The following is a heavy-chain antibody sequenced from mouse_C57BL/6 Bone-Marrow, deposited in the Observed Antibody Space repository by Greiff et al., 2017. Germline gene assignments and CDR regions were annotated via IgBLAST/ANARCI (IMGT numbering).Heavy chain of an antibody. CDR1: GFTFTDYY. J-gene: IGHJ3*01. V-gene: IGHV7-3*01. Sequence: EVKLVESGGGLVQPGGSLSLSCAASGFTFTDYYMSWVRQPPGKALEWLGFIRNKANGYTTEYSASVKGRFTISRDNSQSILYLQMNALRAENSAPYFCARSSFISRGDWFSYWGQGTLVTVSA. CDR2: IRNKANGYTT. CDR3: ARSSFISRGDWFSY. D-gene: IGHD1-1*01.